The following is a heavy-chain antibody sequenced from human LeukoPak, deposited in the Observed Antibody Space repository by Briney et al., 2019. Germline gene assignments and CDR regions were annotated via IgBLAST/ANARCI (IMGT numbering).Heavy chain of an antibody. D-gene: IGHD3-10*01. V-gene: IGHV3-21*04. CDR2: ISSGSRYI. J-gene: IGHJ4*02. Sequence: GGSLRLSCAASGFTFSTYSMNWVRQAPGKGLEWVSSISSGSRYIYYADSVKGRFTISRDNSQNTLYLQMNSLRAEDTAIYYCAKHYGSGTYYNYLDYWGQGTLVTVSS. CDR3: AKHYGSGTYYNYLDY. CDR1: GFTFSTYS.